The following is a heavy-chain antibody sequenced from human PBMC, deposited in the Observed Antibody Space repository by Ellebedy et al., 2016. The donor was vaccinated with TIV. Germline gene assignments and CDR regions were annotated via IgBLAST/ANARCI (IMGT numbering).Heavy chain of an antibody. J-gene: IGHJ4*02. CDR2: VYFDGHS. CDR3: ARDCSGGTCFSGGVDF. V-gene: IGHV4-4*07. CDR1: GVSVSSDH. D-gene: IGHD2-15*01. Sequence: SETLSLXXTVSGVSVSSDHWSWIRQPAGKGLEWIGRVYFDGHSNYNPSLQSRVTLSVDTSNNQFSLRLTSVTAADSAIYYCARDCSGGTCFSGGVDFWGQGILVTVSS.